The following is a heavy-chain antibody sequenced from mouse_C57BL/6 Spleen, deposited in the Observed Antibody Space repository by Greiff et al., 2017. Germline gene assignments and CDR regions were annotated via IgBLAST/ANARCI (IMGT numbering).Heavy chain of an antibody. D-gene: IGHD2-3*01. Sequence: EVHLVESGGGLVQPKGSLKLSCAASGFSFNTYAMNWVRQAPGKGLEWVARIRSKSNNYATYYADSVKDRFAISRDDSESMLYLQMNNLKTEDTAMYYCAGGMDGLLRRAMDYWGQGTSVTVSS. CDR1: GFSFNTYA. V-gene: IGHV10-1*01. CDR2: IRSKSNNYAT. CDR3: AGGMDGLLRRAMDY. J-gene: IGHJ4*01.